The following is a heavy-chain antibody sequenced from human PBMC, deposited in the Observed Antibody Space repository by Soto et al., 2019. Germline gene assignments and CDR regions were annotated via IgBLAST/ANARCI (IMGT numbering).Heavy chain of an antibody. D-gene: IGHD6-6*01. V-gene: IGHV1-46*01. CDR3: ARDKVRSYSSSSTSYYYYCMDV. CDR1: GYTFTSYY. CDR2: INPSGGST. J-gene: IGHJ6*02. Sequence: ASVKVSCKASGYTFTSYYMPWVRQAPGQGLEWMGRINPSGGSTSYAQKFQGRVTMTRDTSTSTVYMELSSLSSEDTAVYYWARDKVRSYSSSSTSYYYYCMDVWGQGTTVTVSS.